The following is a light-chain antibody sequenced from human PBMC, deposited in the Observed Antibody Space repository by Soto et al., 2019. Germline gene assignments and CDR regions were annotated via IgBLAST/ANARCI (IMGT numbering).Light chain of an antibody. CDR3: QQLNSFPIP. CDR1: QGIATF. Sequence: IQLTQSPSSLSASVGDRVTISCRASQGIATFLAWYQQKPGKAPKLLIYGASTLQRGVPSRFSGSGSGTDFTLTISSLQPEDFATYYCQQLNSFPIPFGPGTKVDIK. CDR2: GAS. V-gene: IGKV1-9*01. J-gene: IGKJ3*01.